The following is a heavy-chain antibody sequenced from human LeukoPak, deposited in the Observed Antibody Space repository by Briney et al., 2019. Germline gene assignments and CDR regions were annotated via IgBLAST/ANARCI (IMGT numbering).Heavy chain of an antibody. CDR2: IDYSGST. Sequence: SETLSLTCSVSGGSISTYYWGWIRQPPGKGLEWIGCIDYSGSTNYNPSLKSRVTISVDTSQNQFSLKLSSVTTADTAVYYCARGGDYGEGFDYWGQGTLVTVSS. CDR3: ARGGDYGEGFDY. V-gene: IGHV4-59*01. D-gene: IGHD4-17*01. CDR1: GGSISTYY. J-gene: IGHJ4*02.